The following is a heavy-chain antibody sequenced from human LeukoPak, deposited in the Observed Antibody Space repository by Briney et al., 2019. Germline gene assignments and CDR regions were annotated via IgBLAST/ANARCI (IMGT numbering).Heavy chain of an antibody. CDR1: EFTYG. V-gene: IGHV3-23*01. CDR2: ISSSGSNT. J-gene: IGHJ4*02. D-gene: IGHD6-6*01. CDR3: AKGSAAARPYYFDH. Sequence: PGGSLRLSCAASEFTYGMNWVRQAPGKGLECVSAISSSGSNTYYADSVKGRFTISRDNSKNTLYLQMNSLRAEDTAVYYCAKGSAAARPYYFDHWGQGTLVTVSS.